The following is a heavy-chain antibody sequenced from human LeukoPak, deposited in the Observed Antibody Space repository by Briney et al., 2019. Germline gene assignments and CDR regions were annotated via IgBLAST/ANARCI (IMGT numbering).Heavy chain of an antibody. J-gene: IGHJ4*02. CDR2: IYYSGST. V-gene: IGHV4-39*01. CDR1: GGSLSSSSYY. Sequence: SETLSLTCTVSGGSLSSSSYYWGWIRQPPGKGLEWIGSIYYSGSTYYNPSLKSRVTISVDTSKNQFSLKLSSVTAADTAVYYCARTQIVGATNYWGQGTLVTVSS. D-gene: IGHD1-26*01. CDR3: ARTQIVGATNY.